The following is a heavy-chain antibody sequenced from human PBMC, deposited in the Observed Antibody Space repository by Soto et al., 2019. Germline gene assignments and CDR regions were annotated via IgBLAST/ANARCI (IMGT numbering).Heavy chain of an antibody. CDR3: AREGYAYGLDF. CDR1: GLSVSDKY. Sequence: LRLSCAASGLSVSDKYMSWVRQAPGKGLEWVSLTYTGGNSYFADFVKGRFIVSRDISKNTLFLHMNSLAAVDTAVYYCAREGYAYGLDFWGQGSLVTVSS. D-gene: IGHD3-10*01. CDR2: TYTGGNS. V-gene: IGHV3-53*01. J-gene: IGHJ4*02.